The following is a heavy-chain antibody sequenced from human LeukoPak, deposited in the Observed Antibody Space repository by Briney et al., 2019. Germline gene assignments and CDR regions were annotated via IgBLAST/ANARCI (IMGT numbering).Heavy chain of an antibody. J-gene: IGHJ6*02. V-gene: IGHV1-46*01. CDR1: GYTFTNYY. CDR2: INSSGGST. CDR3: ARGLRGNDYCYGMDV. D-gene: IGHD3-10*01. Sequence: ASVKVSCKASGYTFTNYYMHWVRQAPGQGLEWMGIINSSGGSTTYAQKFQGRVTLTRDTSTSTVYMELSSQRSEDTAVYYCARGLRGNDYCYGMDVWGQGTTVTVSS.